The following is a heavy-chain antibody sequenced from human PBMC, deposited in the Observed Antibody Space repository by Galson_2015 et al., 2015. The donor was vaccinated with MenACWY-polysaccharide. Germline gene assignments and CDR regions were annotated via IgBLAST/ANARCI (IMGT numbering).Heavy chain of an antibody. CDR2: ISSDGSST. J-gene: IGHJ4*01. Sequence: SLRLSCAASGFTFSSYWMHWVRHVPGKGLVWVSRISSDGSSTSYADSVKGRVTISRDNANNTLHLQMNSLRVEDTAVYYCARFLGGYTNACPHPYYFVYWCPGTLVTVFS. CDR1: GFTFSSYW. CDR3: ARFLGGYTNACPHPYYFVY. D-gene: IGHD3-16*02. V-gene: IGHV3-74*01.